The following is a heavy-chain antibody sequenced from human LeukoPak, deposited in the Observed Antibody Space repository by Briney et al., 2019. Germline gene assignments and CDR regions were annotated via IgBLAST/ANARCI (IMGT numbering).Heavy chain of an antibody. D-gene: IGHD3-3*02. Sequence: SETLSLTCAVYGGSLSYYYWSWIRQPPGKGLDWIGEINHSGNTNYNPSLKSRVVMSVDTSKNQFSLELSSVTAADTAVYYCARGKLSTKFFDYWGQGTLVTVSS. CDR3: ARGKLSTKFFDY. CDR2: INHSGNT. V-gene: IGHV4-34*01. J-gene: IGHJ4*02. CDR1: GGSLSYYY.